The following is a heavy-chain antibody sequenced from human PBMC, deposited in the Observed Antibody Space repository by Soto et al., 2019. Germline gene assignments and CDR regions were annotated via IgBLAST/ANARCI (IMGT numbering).Heavy chain of an antibody. CDR3: ARDIRTARYSRSQYYYYGMDV. V-gene: IGHV3-74*01. CDR1: GFTFSSYW. D-gene: IGHD6-13*01. CDR2: INSDGSST. J-gene: IGHJ6*02. Sequence: PGGSLRLSCAASGFTFSSYWMHWVRQAPGKGLVWVSRINSDGSSTSYADSVKGRFTISRDNAKNTLYLQMNSLRAEDTAVYYCARDIRTARYSRSQYYYYGMDVWGQGTTVTVSS.